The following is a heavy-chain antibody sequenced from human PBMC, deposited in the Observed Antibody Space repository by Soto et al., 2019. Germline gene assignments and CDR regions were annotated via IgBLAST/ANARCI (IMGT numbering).Heavy chain of an antibody. D-gene: IGHD3-10*01. J-gene: IGHJ4*02. CDR1: GVTFSGYW. Sequence: PGGSLRLSCAVSGVTFSGYWMHWVRQAPAKGLEWVSRINSDGTTTNYADSVKGRFTISRDNAKNTVYLQMNSLRVEDTALYYCARGLNGNYGSDYWGQGTLVTVSS. V-gene: IGHV3-74*01. CDR2: INSDGTTT. CDR3: ARGLNGNYGSDY.